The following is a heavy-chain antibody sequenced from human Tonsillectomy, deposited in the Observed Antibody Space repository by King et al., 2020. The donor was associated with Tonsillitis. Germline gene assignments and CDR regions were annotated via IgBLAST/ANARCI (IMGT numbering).Heavy chain of an antibody. CDR2: INTNENT. CDR3: AREVGFGQLGYGMDV. V-gene: IGHV4-4*07. D-gene: IGHD3-10*01. Sequence: VQLQESGPGLVKPSETLSLTCTVSGGSISTYYWSWIRQPAGKGLEWIGRINTNENTNYNPSLKSPVTMSVDTSKNQFSLKMSSVTAADTAVYYCAREVGFGQLGYGMDVWGQGTTVIV. J-gene: IGHJ6*02. CDR1: GGSISTYY.